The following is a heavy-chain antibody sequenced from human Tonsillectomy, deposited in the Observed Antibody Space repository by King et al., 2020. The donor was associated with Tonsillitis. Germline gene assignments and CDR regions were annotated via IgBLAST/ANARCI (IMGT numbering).Heavy chain of an antibody. CDR2: ISGSGGST. Sequence: DVQLVESGGGLVQPGGSLRLSCAASGFTFSSYAMSWVRQAPGKGLEWVSVISGSGGSTYYADSVKGRFTISRDNSKNTLYLQMNSLRAEDTAVYYCAKEAYSSGWYRGMTDYWGQGTPVTVSS. J-gene: IGHJ4*02. CDR3: AKEAYSSGWYRGMTDY. V-gene: IGHV3-23*04. D-gene: IGHD6-19*01. CDR1: GFTFSSYA.